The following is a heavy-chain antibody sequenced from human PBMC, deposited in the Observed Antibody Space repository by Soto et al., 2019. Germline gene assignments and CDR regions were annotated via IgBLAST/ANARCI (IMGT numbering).Heavy chain of an antibody. CDR2: IYYTGTT. V-gene: IGHV4-39*01. CDR1: GDSVSSSSYY. Sequence: SETLSLTCTVSGDSVSSSSYYWGWIRQPPGKGLEWIGTIYYTGTTSYSPSLKRRVTISVDTSKTRFSLKLSSVTATDTAVYYCAGRRAGDYYFDYWGQGTLVTVSS. CDR3: AGRRAGDYYFDY. D-gene: IGHD1-26*01. J-gene: IGHJ4*02.